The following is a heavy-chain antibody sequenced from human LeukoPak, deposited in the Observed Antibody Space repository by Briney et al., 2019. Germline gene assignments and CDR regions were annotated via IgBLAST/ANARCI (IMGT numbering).Heavy chain of an antibody. CDR3: ARDLPYYDSSGYYGP. CDR1: GFTLSNSW. V-gene: IGHV3-7*01. D-gene: IGHD3-22*01. CDR2: IKQDGSEK. J-gene: IGHJ5*02. Sequence: PGGSLRLSCAASGFTLSNSWMSWVRQAPGKGLEWVANIKQDGSEKYYVDSVKGRFTISRDNAKNSLYLQMNSLRAEDTAVYYCARDLPYYDSSGYYGPWGQGTLVTVSS.